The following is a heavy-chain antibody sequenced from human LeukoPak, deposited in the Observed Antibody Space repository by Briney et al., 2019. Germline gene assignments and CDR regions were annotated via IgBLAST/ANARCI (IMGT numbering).Heavy chain of an antibody. V-gene: IGHV3-64*01. CDR1: GFTVSSNY. Sequence: GGSLRLSCAASGFTVSSNYMSWVRQAPGKGLEYVSAISNNGGSTYYANSVKGRFTISRDNSKNTLYLQMGSLRAEDMAVYYCARVGTTSCFDYWGQGTLVTVSS. CDR3: ARVGTTSCFDY. D-gene: IGHD2-2*01. J-gene: IGHJ4*02. CDR2: ISNNGGST.